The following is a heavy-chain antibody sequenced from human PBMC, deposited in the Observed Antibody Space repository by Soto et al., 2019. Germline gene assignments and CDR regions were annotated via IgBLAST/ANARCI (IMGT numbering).Heavy chain of an antibody. D-gene: IGHD1-1*01. J-gene: IGHJ3*02. CDR2: MNPNSGNT. V-gene: IGHV1-8*01. Sequence: ASVKVSCKASGYTFTSYDINWVRQATGQGLEWMGWMNPNSGNTGYAQKFQGRVTMTRNTSISTAYMELGSLRSEDTAVYYCARGRDNWNDQDAFDIWGQGTMVTVSS. CDR3: ARGRDNWNDQDAFDI. CDR1: GYTFTSYD.